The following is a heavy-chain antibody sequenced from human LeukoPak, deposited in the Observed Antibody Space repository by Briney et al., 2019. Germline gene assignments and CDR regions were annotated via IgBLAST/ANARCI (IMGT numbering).Heavy chain of an antibody. J-gene: IGHJ4*02. V-gene: IGHV3-30*03. Sequence: PGGSLRLSCAASGFTFSSYGMHWVRQAPGKGLEWVAVISFDGSNKYYADSVKGRFTISRDNSKNTLYLQMNSLRADDTAVYYCARGPHWDPHFDYWGQGTLVTVSS. CDR3: ARGPHWDPHFDY. CDR1: GFTFSSYG. D-gene: IGHD7-27*01. CDR2: ISFDGSNK.